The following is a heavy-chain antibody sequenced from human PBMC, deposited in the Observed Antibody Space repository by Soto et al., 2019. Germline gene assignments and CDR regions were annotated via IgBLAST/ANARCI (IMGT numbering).Heavy chain of an antibody. CDR1: GGTFSSYA. V-gene: IGHV1-69*01. D-gene: IGHD5-18*01. Sequence: QVQLVQSGAEVKKPGSSVKVSCKASGGTFSSYAISWVRQAHGQGLEWMGGIIPIFGTANYAQKFQGRVTSTADESTSTAYRELSSVRSEDTAVYYCAREDTAGGLYNWFDPWGQGTLVTVSS. CDR3: AREDTAGGLYNWFDP. CDR2: IIPIFGTA. J-gene: IGHJ5*02.